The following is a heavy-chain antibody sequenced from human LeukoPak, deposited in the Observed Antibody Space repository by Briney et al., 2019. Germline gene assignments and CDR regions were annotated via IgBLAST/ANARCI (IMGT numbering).Heavy chain of an antibody. CDR1: GFTLSDHF. Sequence: GGSLRLSCAASGFTLSDHFMDWVRQAPGKGLEWVGRTRNKANSYTTEHAASVKGRFTISRDDSKNSLYLQMNSLKTEDTAVYYCVTGLGRTDHDYWGQGTLVTVSS. D-gene: IGHD1/OR15-1a*01. CDR2: TRNKANSYTT. J-gene: IGHJ4*02. V-gene: IGHV3-72*01. CDR3: VTGLGRTDHDY.